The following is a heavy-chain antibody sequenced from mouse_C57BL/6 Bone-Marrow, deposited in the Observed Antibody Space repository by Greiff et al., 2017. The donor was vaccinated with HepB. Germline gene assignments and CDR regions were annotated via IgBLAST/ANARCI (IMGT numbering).Heavy chain of an antibody. CDR1: GYTFTDYE. D-gene: IGHD3-3*01. V-gene: IGHV1-15*01. Sequence: QVQLKQSGAELVRPGASVTLSCKASGYTFTDYEMHWVKQTPVHGLEWIGAIDPETGGTAYNQKFKGKAILTADKSSSTAYMELRSLTSEDSAVYYCTRGLGYYAMDYWGQGTSVTVSS. CDR3: TRGLGYYAMDY. CDR2: IDPETGGT. J-gene: IGHJ4*01.